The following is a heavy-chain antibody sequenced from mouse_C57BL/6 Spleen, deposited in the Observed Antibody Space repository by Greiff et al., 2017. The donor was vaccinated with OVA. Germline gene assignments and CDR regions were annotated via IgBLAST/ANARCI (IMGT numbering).Heavy chain of an antibody. J-gene: IGHJ4*01. CDR2: IRSKSNNYAT. D-gene: IGHD3-3*01. V-gene: IGHV10-1*01. CDR3: VRHELWPGDYYAMDY. CDR1: GFSFNTYA. Sequence: EVQLVESGGGLVQPKGSLKLSCAASGFSFNTYAMNWVRQAPGKGLEWVARIRSKSNNYATYYADSVKDRFTISRDDSESMLYLQMNNLKTEDTAMYYCVRHELWPGDYYAMDYWGQGTSVTVSS.